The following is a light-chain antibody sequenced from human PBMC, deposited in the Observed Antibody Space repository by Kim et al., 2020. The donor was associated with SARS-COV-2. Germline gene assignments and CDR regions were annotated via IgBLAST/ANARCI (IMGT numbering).Light chain of an antibody. Sequence: TGTAAVISGAKKNNRIKSVHWYQQKPGQAPLLVIYYSFDRPSGIPERFSGSNSGNTATLTISRVEAGDEADYYCQVWDDTSNHVVFGGGTQLTVL. V-gene: IGLV3-21*04. CDR1: NNRIKS. J-gene: IGLJ2*01. CDR3: QVWDDTSNHVV. CDR2: YSF.